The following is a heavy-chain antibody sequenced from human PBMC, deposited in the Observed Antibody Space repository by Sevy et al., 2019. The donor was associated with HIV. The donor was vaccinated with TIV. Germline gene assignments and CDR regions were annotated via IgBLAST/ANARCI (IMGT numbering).Heavy chain of an antibody. J-gene: IGHJ6*02. D-gene: IGHD1-26*01. CDR1: GFTISSIY. Sequence: AGSLRLSCAASGFTISSIYINWVHQAPGKALEWVSVIHSGGGTYYADSVKGRFTISRNDSENTVYLQMTSLRAEDTAVYYCGGDGGVGNYRAMDVWGQGTTVTVSS. CDR2: IHSGGGT. V-gene: IGHV3-53*01. CDR3: GGDGGVGNYRAMDV.